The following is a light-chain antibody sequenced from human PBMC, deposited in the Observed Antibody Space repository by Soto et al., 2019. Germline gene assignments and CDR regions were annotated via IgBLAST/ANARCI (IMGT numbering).Light chain of an antibody. CDR1: QSVRNNY. CDR3: QQYGDSLPYT. J-gene: IGKJ2*01. Sequence: EIVLTQSPGTLSLSPGERATLSCRASQSVRNNYLAWYQQKPGQAPRLLIYAVSARATGIPDRFSGSGSGTDFTLTISRLEPEDFAVFYCQQYGDSLPYTFGQGTKLEIK. V-gene: IGKV3-20*01. CDR2: AVS.